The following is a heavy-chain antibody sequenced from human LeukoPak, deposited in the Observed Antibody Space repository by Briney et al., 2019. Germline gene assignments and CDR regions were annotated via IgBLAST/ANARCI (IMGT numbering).Heavy chain of an antibody. D-gene: IGHD3-9*01. V-gene: IGHV4-39*01. J-gene: IGHJ5*02. CDR2: IYYSGST. Sequence: SETLSLTCTVSGGSISSSSYYWGWIRQPPGKGLEWIGSIYYSGSTYYNPSLKSRVTISVDTSKNQFSLKLSSVTAADTAVYYCARTPRDILTGTASDWFDPWGQGTLVTVSS. CDR1: GGSISSSSYY. CDR3: ARTPRDILTGTASDWFDP.